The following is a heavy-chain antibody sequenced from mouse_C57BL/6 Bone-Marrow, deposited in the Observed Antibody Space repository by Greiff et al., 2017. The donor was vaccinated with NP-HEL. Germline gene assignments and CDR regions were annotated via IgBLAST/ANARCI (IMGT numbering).Heavy chain of an antibody. D-gene: IGHD2-1*01. CDR3: ARGNGNYDWFAY. J-gene: IGHJ3*01. V-gene: IGHV2-2*01. CDR2: IWSGGST. Sequence: VQLQQSGPGLVQPSQSLSITCTVSGFSLTSYGVHWVRQSPGKGLEWLGVIWSGGSTDYNAAFISRLSISKDNSKSQVFFKMNSLQADDTAIYYCARGNGNYDWFAYWGQGTLVTVSA. CDR1: GFSLTSYG.